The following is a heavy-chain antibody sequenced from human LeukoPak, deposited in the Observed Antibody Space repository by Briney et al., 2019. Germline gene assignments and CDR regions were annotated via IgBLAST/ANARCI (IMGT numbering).Heavy chain of an antibody. D-gene: IGHD4-17*01. Sequence: PSETLSLTCAVYGGSFSGYYWSWIRQPPGKGLEWIGEINHSGSTYYSPSLKSRVTISVDTSKNQFSLKPSSVTAADTAVYYCARGTGVAEYGDLKNDYWGQGTLVTVSS. CDR1: GGSFSGYY. CDR2: INHSGST. CDR3: ARGTGVAEYGDLKNDY. V-gene: IGHV4-34*01. J-gene: IGHJ4*02.